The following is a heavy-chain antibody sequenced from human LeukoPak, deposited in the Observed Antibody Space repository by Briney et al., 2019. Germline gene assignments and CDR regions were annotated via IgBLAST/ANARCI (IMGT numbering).Heavy chain of an antibody. V-gene: IGHV4-39*07. D-gene: IGHD2-21*01. CDR2: IYYSGST. CDR1: GGSISSSTYY. CDR3: ARDLAGHFGGFYFDY. J-gene: IGHJ4*02. Sequence: PSETLSLTCTVSGGSISSSTYYWGWVRQPPGKGLEWIATIYYSGSTYYNPSLKSRVTISVDTSKNQFSLKLNSVTAADTAVYYCARDLAGHFGGFYFDYWGQGTLVTVPS.